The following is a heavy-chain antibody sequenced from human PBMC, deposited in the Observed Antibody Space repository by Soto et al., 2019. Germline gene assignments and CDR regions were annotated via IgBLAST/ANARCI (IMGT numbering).Heavy chain of an antibody. CDR3: ANTAEGPYRSLDY. CDR2: IIPIFGTA. Sequence: SVKVSCKASGGTFSSYAISWVRQAPGQGLEWMGGIIPIFGTANYAQKFQGRVTITADESTSTAYMELSSLRSEDTAVYYCANTAEGPYRSLDYWGQGTLVTVSS. D-gene: IGHD3-16*02. CDR1: GGTFSSYA. V-gene: IGHV1-69*13. J-gene: IGHJ4*02.